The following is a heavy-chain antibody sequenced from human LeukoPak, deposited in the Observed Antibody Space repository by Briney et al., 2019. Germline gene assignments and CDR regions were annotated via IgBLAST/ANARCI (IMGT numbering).Heavy chain of an antibody. V-gene: IGHV3-15*01. J-gene: IGHJ3*02. CDR1: GFTFNNAW. CDR3: TTGFFGVVNDAFDI. D-gene: IGHD3-3*01. Sequence: GGSLRLSCAASGFTFNNAWMNWVRQAPGKGLEWVGRIYSKTDGGTADYAAPMKGRFTISRDDSKNTLWLQMNSLKTEDTAVYYCTTGFFGVVNDAFDIWGQGTMVIVSS. CDR2: IYSKTDGGTA.